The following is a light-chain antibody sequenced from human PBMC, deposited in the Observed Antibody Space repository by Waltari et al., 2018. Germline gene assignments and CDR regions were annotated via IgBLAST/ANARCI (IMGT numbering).Light chain of an antibody. Sequence: QSVLTQPPSVSAAPGQKVTVSCPRNNLKLGNTIVSWYQHLPGTAPKLLIYDNVKRPSGTPDRFSGSKSGTSATLGIAGLQTEDEGDYYCVTWDVSLSAVVFGGGTKLTVL. CDR2: DNV. CDR3: VTWDVSLSAVV. J-gene: IGLJ3*02. CDR1: NLKLGNTI. V-gene: IGLV1-51*01.